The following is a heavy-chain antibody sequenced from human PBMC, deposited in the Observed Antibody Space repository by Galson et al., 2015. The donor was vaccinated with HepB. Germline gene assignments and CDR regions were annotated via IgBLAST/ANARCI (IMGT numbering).Heavy chain of an antibody. Sequence: SLRLSCAASGFTFGDYAMSWVRQAPGKGLEWVGFIRSKAYGGTTEYAASVKGRFTISRDDSKSIAYLQMNSLKTEDTAVYYCTRGWEVQRYYDSSGYYFDAFDIWGQGTMVTVSS. V-gene: IGHV3-49*04. J-gene: IGHJ3*02. CDR3: TRGWEVQRYYDSSGYYFDAFDI. D-gene: IGHD3-22*01. CDR2: IRSKAYGGTT. CDR1: GFTFGDYA.